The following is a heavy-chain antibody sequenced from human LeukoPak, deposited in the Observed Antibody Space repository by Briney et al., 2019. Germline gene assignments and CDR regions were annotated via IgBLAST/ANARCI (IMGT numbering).Heavy chain of an antibody. Sequence: GGSLRLSCAASGFTFSSYSMNWVRRAPGKGLEWVSSISSSSSYIYYADSVKGRFTISRDNAKNSLYLQMNSLRAEDTAVYYCARDMIVVVMGDAFDIWGQGTMVTVSS. CDR1: GFTFSSYS. CDR3: ARDMIVVVMGDAFDI. D-gene: IGHD3-22*01. CDR2: ISSSSSYI. V-gene: IGHV3-21*01. J-gene: IGHJ3*02.